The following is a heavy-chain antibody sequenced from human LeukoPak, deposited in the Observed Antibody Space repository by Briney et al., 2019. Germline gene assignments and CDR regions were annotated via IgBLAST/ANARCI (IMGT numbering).Heavy chain of an antibody. V-gene: IGHV1-46*01. CDR3: ARDSTYYYDSSGYYYGNWFDP. J-gene: IGHJ5*02. Sequence: ASVKVSCKASGYTFTSYYMHWVRQAPGQGLEWMGIINPSGGSTGYAQKFQGRVTMTRDTSTSTVYMELSSLRSEDTAVYYCARDSTYYYDSSGYYYGNWFDPWGQGTLVTVSS. D-gene: IGHD3-22*01. CDR1: GYTFTSYY. CDR2: INPSGGST.